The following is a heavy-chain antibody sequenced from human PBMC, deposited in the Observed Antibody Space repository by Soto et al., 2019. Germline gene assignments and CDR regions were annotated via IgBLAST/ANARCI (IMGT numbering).Heavy chain of an antibody. J-gene: IGHJ6*02. Sequence: SETLSLTCAVYGGSFSGYYWSWIRQPPGKGLEWIGEINHSGSTNYNPSLKSRVTISVDTSKNQFSLKLSSVTAADTAVYYCARRRITIFGVVIIEGMDVWGQGTTVTVSS. CDR3: ARRRITIFGVVIIEGMDV. CDR1: GGSFSGYY. CDR2: INHSGST. D-gene: IGHD3-3*01. V-gene: IGHV4-34*01.